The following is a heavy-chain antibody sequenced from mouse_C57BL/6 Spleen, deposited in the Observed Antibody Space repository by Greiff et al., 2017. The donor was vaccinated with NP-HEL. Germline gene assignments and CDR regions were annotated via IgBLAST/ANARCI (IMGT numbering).Heavy chain of an antibody. J-gene: IGHJ2*01. CDR3: ASENYGYYFDY. Sequence: VQLQQSGAELVKPGASVKISCKASGYAFSSYWMNWVKQRPGKGLEWIGQIYPGDGDTNYNGKFKGKATLTADKSSSTAYMQLSSLTSEDSAVYFCASENYGYYFDYWGQGTTLTVSS. CDR1: GYAFSSYW. V-gene: IGHV1-80*01. CDR2: IYPGDGDT. D-gene: IGHD1-1*02.